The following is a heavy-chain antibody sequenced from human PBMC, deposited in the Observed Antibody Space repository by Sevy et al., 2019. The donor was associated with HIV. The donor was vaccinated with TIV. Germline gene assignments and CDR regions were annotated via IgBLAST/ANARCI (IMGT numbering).Heavy chain of an antibody. Sequence: GGSLRLSCTTSGFTFGDYAMNWVRQAPGKGLEWVAFLKSKADGGTVDHAASVKGRFTISRDDSNSIAYLQMNDLTTEDTGVYYCTRSKGLQSIVDFWGQGALVTVSS. CDR2: LKSKADGGTV. D-gene: IGHD2-21*01. CDR3: TRSKGLQSIVDF. J-gene: IGHJ4*02. V-gene: IGHV3-49*04. CDR1: GFTFGDYA.